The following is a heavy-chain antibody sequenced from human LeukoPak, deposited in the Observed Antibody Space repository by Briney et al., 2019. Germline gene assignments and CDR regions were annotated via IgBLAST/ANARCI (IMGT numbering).Heavy chain of an antibody. Sequence: PSETLSLTCTVSGGTISSGGNYWSWLRQLPGKGLEWIGYIYYVGNTNYNPSLKSRLSMSVDTSNNQFSLRLTSVTAADTAVYYCARVEVIGSTRYFDYWGQGAMVSVSS. CDR1: GGTISSGGNY. CDR3: ARVEVIGSTRYFDY. D-gene: IGHD3-16*02. J-gene: IGHJ4*02. V-gene: IGHV4-31*03. CDR2: IYYVGNT.